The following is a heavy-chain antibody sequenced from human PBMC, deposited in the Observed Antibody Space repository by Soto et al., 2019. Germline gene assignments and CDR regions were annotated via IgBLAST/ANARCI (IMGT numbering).Heavy chain of an antibody. CDR1: RFSLITSGVG. V-gene: IGHV2-5*02. Sequence: QITLKEAGPTLVKPTQTLTLTCSFSRFSLITSGVGVGWIRQPPGKALEWLALIYWDDDTGYSTSLRNRLTITKDTSRNQVVLTMTNMDPADTATYYCAHTMAPRIFDSWGQGTLVTVSS. CDR2: IYWDDDT. J-gene: IGHJ4*02. CDR3: AHTMAPRIFDS.